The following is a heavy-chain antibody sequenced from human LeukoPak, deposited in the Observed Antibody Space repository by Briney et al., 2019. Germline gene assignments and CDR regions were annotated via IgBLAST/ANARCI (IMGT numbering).Heavy chain of an antibody. Sequence: SETLSLTCTVSGGCISSYYWSWIRQPAGKGLEWLGRIYTSGSTNYNPSLKSRVTMSVDTSKNQFSLKLSSVIAADTAVYYCARGDSSGWSDDAFDIWGQGTMVTVSS. CDR2: IYTSGST. CDR1: GGCISSYY. D-gene: IGHD6-19*01. CDR3: ARGDSSGWSDDAFDI. J-gene: IGHJ3*02. V-gene: IGHV4-4*07.